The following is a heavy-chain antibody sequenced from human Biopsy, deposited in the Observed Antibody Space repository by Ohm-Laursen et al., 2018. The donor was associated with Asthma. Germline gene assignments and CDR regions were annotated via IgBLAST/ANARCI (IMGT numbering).Heavy chain of an antibody. V-gene: IGHV4-59*01. D-gene: IGHD2-21*02. CDR2: IYYSGST. CDR1: GVSISSDY. J-gene: IGHJ4*02. Sequence: TLSLTCPVSGVSISSDYWSWIRQPPGKGLEWIGHIYYSGSTNYQPSLKSRVTISVDTSKNQFSLKLRSVTAADAAVYYCARGISRVTGLFDHFDSWGQGTLVTVSS. CDR3: ARGISRVTGLFDHFDS.